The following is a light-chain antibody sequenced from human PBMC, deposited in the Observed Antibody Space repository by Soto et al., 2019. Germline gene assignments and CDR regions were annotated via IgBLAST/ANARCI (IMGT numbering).Light chain of an antibody. CDR2: DVS. Sequence: QSALTQPASVSGSPGQSITLSCTETSSDVGDYNYVSWYQQHPGKAPKLMLFDVSNRPSGVSNRFSGSKSGNTASLTISGLQAEDEADYYCSSFTTSSSVVFGGGTKLTVL. CDR1: SSDVGDYNY. CDR3: SSFTTSSSVV. J-gene: IGLJ2*01. V-gene: IGLV2-14*01.